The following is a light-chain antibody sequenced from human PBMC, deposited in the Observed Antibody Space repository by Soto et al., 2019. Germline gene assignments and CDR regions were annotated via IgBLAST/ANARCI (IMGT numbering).Light chain of an antibody. CDR2: DTN. J-gene: IGLJ2*01. CDR3: VTWESSLSAVI. Sequence: QSVLTQPPSVSAAPGQRVSISCSGSSSNIGDNHVAWYQHLPGRAPKLLIYDTNKRPSGIPDRFSGSKSGTSATLGITGLQTGDEADYYCVTWESSLSAVIFGGGTKLTVL. V-gene: IGLV1-51*01. CDR1: SSNIGDNH.